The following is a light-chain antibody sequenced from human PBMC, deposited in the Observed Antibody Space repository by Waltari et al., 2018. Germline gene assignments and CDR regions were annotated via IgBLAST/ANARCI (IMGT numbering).Light chain of an antibody. J-gene: IGKJ1*01. CDR3: QQYGSSLWT. CDR2: GTS. Sequence: EIVLTQSPGTLSLSPGERATLSCRASQSVSSAYLAWYQQKPGQAPRLLMYGTSSRATGIPDRFSGSGSGTDFTLTISRLEPEDFAVYYCQQYGSSLWTLGQGTKVEIK. V-gene: IGKV3-20*01. CDR1: QSVSSAY.